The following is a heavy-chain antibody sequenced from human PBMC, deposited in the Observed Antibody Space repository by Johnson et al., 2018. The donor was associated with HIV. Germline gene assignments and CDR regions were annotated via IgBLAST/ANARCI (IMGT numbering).Heavy chain of an antibody. D-gene: IGHD6-6*01. Sequence: QLVASGGGVVQPGRSLRLSCAASGFTFSSYGMHWVRQAPGKGLEWVAVISYDGSNKYYADSVKGRFTISRDNSKNTLYLQMNSLRAEDTAVYYCASYSSSDAFDIWGQGTMVTVSS. CDR2: ISYDGSNK. J-gene: IGHJ3*02. CDR1: GFTFSSYG. CDR3: ASYSSSDAFDI. V-gene: IGHV3-30*03.